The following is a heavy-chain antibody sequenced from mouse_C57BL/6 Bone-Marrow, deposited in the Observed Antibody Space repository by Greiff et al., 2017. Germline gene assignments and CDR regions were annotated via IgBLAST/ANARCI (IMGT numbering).Heavy chain of an antibody. CDR1: GYTFTSYW. CDR2: IHPNSGST. V-gene: IGHV1-64*01. Sequence: QVQLQQSGAELVKPGASVKLSCKASGYTFTSYWMHWVKQRPGQGLEWIGMIHPNSGSTNYNEKFKSKATLTVDKSSSTAYMQLSSLTSEDSAVYYCARDYSKPYYFDYWGQGTTLTVSS. D-gene: IGHD2-5*01. J-gene: IGHJ2*01. CDR3: ARDYSKPYYFDY.